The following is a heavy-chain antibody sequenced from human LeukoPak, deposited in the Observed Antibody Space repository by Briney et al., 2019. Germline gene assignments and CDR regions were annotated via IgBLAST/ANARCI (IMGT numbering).Heavy chain of an antibody. V-gene: IGHV5-51*01. Sequence: GESLKISCKGSGYSFTSYWIGWVRQMPGKGLEWMGIIYPGDSDTRYSPSFQGQVTISADKSISTAYLQWSSLKASDTAMYYCARRLYSSSSLLNWFDPWGQGTLVTVSS. D-gene: IGHD6-13*01. J-gene: IGHJ5*02. CDR3: ARRLYSSSSLLNWFDP. CDR2: IYPGDSDT. CDR1: GYSFTSYW.